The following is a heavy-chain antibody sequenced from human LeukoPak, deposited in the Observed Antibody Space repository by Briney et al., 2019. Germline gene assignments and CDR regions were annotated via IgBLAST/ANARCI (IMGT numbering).Heavy chain of an antibody. CDR2: IYHSGST. CDR1: GGSISSYY. V-gene: IGHV4-59*12. D-gene: IGHD6-13*01. Sequence: PSETLSLTCTVSGGSISSYYWSWIRQPPGKGLEWIGYIYHSGSTYYNPSLKSRVTISVDRSKNQFSLKLSSVTAADTAVYYCARAAAGINWFDPWGQGTLVTVSS. J-gene: IGHJ5*02. CDR3: ARAAAGINWFDP.